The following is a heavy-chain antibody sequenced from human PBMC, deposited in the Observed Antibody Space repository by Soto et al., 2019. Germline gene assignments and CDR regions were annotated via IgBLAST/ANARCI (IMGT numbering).Heavy chain of an antibody. D-gene: IGHD1-1*01. CDR1: GFTFSNYG. Sequence: QVHLVESGGGVVQPGRSLRLSCAASGFTFSNYGMHWVRQAPGKGLEWVIVISYDGNVEYYADSVKGRFTISRDNSKNTLYLQMNSLRTEDTAMYYCVKEGPITNWYFDYWGQGTLVTVSS. CDR2: ISYDGNVE. CDR3: VKEGPITNWYFDY. V-gene: IGHV3-30*18. J-gene: IGHJ4*02.